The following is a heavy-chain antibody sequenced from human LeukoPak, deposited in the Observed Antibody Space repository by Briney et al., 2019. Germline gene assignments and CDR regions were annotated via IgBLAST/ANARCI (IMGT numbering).Heavy chain of an antibody. J-gene: IGHJ4*02. Sequence: GGSLRLSCAASGFTFSSYGMHWVRQAPGKGLEWVAVIWYDGSNKYYADSVKGRFTISRDNSKNTLYLQMNSLRAEDTAVYYCARDGRYYYDSSGYFDYWGQGTLVTVSS. V-gene: IGHV3-33*01. D-gene: IGHD3-22*01. CDR2: IWYDGSNK. CDR1: GFTFSSYG. CDR3: ARDGRYYYDSSGYFDY.